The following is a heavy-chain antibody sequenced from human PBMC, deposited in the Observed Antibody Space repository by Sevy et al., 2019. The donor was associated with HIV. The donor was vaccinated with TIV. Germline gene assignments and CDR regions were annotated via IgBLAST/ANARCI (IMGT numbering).Heavy chain of an antibody. CDR3: AKSYGDYDAFDI. CDR2: ISYDGSNK. Sequence: GGCLRLSCVASGFTFSSYAMHWVRQAPGKGLEWVAVISYDGSNKYYADSVKGRFTISRDNSKNTLYLQMNSLRAEDTAVYYCAKSYGDYDAFDIWGQGTMVTVSS. V-gene: IGHV3-30*04. CDR1: GFTFSSYA. J-gene: IGHJ3*02. D-gene: IGHD4-17*01.